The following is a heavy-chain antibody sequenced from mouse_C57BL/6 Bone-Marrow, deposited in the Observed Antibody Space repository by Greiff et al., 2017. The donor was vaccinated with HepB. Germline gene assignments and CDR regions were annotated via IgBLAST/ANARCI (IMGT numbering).Heavy chain of an antibody. J-gene: IGHJ4*01. CDR3: ARLRLRGAMDY. CDR1: GYTFTSYW. CDR2: IDPSDSYT. V-gene: IGHV1-59*01. Sequence: QVQLQQPGAELVRPGTSVKLSCKASGYTFTSYWMHWVKQRPGQGLEWIGVIDPSDSYTNYNQQFKGKATLTVDTSSSTAYMQLSSLTSEDSAVYYCARLRLRGAMDYWGQGTSVTVSS. D-gene: IGHD2-2*01.